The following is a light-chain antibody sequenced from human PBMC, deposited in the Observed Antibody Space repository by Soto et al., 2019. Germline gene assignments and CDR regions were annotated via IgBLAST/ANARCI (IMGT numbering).Light chain of an antibody. J-gene: IGKJ1*01. Sequence: DIQMTQSPSTLSASVGDRVTITCRASQSITIWLAWYQQKPGKAPKLLIFDSSSLESEVPSRFRRSGSGTELSLTISSLQPDVVATYYCQQYNSYSWTFAQGTKVEIK. CDR1: QSITIW. CDR2: DSS. V-gene: IGKV1-5*01. CDR3: QQYNSYSWT.